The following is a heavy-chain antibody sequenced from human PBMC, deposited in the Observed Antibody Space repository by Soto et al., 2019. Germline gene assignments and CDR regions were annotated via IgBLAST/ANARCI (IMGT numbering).Heavy chain of an antibody. CDR1: GGSISSGGYY. CDR3: ATSYGNAWYTY. V-gene: IGHV4-31*03. CDR2: IYYSGST. J-gene: IGHJ4*02. D-gene: IGHD6-13*01. Sequence: PSETLSLTCTVSGGSISSGGYYWSLIRQHPGKGLEWIGYIYYSGSTYYNPSLKSRLTISVDTSKNQFTLQLTSVTVADTAIYYCATSYGNAWYTYWGQGTQVTVSS.